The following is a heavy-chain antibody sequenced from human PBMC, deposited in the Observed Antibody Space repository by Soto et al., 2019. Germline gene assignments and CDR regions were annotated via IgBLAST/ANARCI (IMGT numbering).Heavy chain of an antibody. D-gene: IGHD1-26*01. CDR1: GFSVSTSY. CDR2: IYSGGST. J-gene: IGHJ6*02. CDR3: ARERVGSTYAMDV. Sequence: PGGSLRLSCAASGFSVSTSYMSWVRQAPGKGLEWVSVIYSGGSTYYVDSVKGRFTISRDNSKNTLYLQMNSLRAEDTAVYYCARERVGSTYAMDVWGQGTTVTVSS. V-gene: IGHV3-53*01.